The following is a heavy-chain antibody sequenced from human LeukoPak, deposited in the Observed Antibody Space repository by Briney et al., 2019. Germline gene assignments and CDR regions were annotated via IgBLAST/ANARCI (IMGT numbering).Heavy chain of an antibody. Sequence: SETLSLTCTVSGGSISSSSYYWGWIRQPPGKGLEWIGSIYYSGSTYYNPSLKSRVTISVDTSKNQFSLKLSSVTAADTAVYCCARGEYSRDWFDPWGQGTLVTVSS. J-gene: IGHJ5*02. D-gene: IGHD6-6*01. V-gene: IGHV4-39*01. CDR1: GGSISSSSYY. CDR2: IYYSGST. CDR3: ARGEYSRDWFDP.